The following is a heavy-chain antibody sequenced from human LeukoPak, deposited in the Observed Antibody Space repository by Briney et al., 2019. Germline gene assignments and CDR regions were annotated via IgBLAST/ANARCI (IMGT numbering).Heavy chain of an antibody. CDR3: ARENYDSSGYYPLGNY. Sequence: GASVKVSCKASGYTFTGYYMHWVRQAPGQGLEWMGWINPNSGGTNYAQKFQGRVTMTRDTSISTAYMELSRLRSDDMAVYYCARENYDSSGYYPLGNYWGQGTLVTVSS. V-gene: IGHV1-2*02. CDR1: GYTFTGYY. J-gene: IGHJ4*02. CDR2: INPNSGGT. D-gene: IGHD3-22*01.